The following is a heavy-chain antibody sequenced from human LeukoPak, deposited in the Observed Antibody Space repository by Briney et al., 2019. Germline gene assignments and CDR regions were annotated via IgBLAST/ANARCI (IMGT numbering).Heavy chain of an antibody. J-gene: IGHJ6*03. Sequence: SETLSLTCTVSGGSISSSSYYWGWIRQPPGKGLEWIGSIYYSGSTYSNPSLKGRVTMSVDTSKNQFSLNLSSVTAADTAVYYCARVGYYPDYYMDVWGKGTTVTVSS. CDR3: ARVGYYPDYYMDV. V-gene: IGHV4-39*07. CDR1: GGSISSSSYY. D-gene: IGHD3-10*01. CDR2: IYYSGST.